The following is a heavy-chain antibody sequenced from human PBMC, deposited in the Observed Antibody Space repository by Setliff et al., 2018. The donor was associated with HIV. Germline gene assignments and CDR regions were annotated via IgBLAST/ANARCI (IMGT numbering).Heavy chain of an antibody. D-gene: IGHD7-27*01. CDR3: ARALGIGGWYFDL. CDR2: INHSGRA. CDR1: GESFSGYY. V-gene: IGHV4-34*01. J-gene: IGHJ2*01. Sequence: SETLSLTCAVYGESFSGYYWSWIRQPAGKGLEWLGEINHSGRAKYNPSLKSRVSISLDTSKSQFSLKLRSVTAADTGVYYCARALGIGGWYFDLWGRGTLVTVSS.